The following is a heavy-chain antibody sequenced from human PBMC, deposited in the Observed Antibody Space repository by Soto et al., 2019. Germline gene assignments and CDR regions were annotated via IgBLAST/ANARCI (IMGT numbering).Heavy chain of an antibody. V-gene: IGHV4-59*01. J-gene: IGHJ3*01. CDR1: GGSISSYY. CDR2: IYYSGGT. Sequence: SETLSLTCTVSGGSISSYYWSWIRQPPGKGLEWIGYIYYSGGTNYNPSLKSRVTISVDTSKNQFSLKLSSVTAADTAVYYCARVIIITFGRRVGAFDFWGPGTMVTVSS. D-gene: IGHD3-16*01. CDR3: ARVIIITFGRRVGAFDF.